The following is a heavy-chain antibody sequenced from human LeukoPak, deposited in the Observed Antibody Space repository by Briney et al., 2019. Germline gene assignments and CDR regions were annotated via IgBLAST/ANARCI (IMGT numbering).Heavy chain of an antibody. D-gene: IGHD3-22*01. CDR3: ARGVGSGYSLDY. V-gene: IGHV1-8*01. CDR2: MNPNSGNT. Sequence: ASVKVSCKASGYTFTSYGINWVRQATGQGLEWMGWMNPNSGNTGYAQKFQGRVTMTRNTSISTAYMELSSLRSEDTAVYYCARGVGSGYSLDYWGQGTLVTVSS. J-gene: IGHJ4*02. CDR1: GYTFTSYG.